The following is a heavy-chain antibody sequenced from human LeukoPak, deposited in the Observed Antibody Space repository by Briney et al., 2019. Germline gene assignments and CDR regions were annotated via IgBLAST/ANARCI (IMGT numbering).Heavy chain of an antibody. Sequence: PGGSLRLSCVGSEFMFDVLHWVRQAPGKGREWVSGISWNSDLIGYADSVKGRFTISRDNDRNTVYLQMNGLRLEDMAFYYCTKSPSFTLGGGYLDSWGQGILVTVSS. CDR2: ISWNSDLI. J-gene: IGHJ4*02. D-gene: IGHD3-22*01. CDR1: EFMFDV. CDR3: TKSPSFTLGGGYLDS. V-gene: IGHV3-9*03.